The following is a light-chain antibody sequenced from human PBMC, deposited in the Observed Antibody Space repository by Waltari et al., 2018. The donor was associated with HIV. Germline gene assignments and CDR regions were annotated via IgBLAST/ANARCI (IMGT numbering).Light chain of an antibody. Sequence: VLTQSPASLALSPGERATLSCMASQSVSNYLAWYQQKPGQAPRLLIYGASSRATGIPARFSGSGSGTDFTLTISSLEPGDFAVYYCQHRSNWPITFGQGTRLEIK. CDR2: GAS. CDR3: QHRSNWPIT. J-gene: IGKJ5*01. CDR1: QSVSNY. V-gene: IGKV3-11*01.